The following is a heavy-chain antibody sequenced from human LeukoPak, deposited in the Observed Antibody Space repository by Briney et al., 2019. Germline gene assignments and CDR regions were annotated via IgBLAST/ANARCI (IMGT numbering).Heavy chain of an antibody. CDR2: IYYSGST. J-gene: IGHJ4*02. CDR3: ARERVVRGALDY. CDR1: GGSISSSSYY. D-gene: IGHD3-10*01. V-gene: IGHV4-39*07. Sequence: SETLSLTCTVSGGSISSSSYYWGWIRQPPGKGLEWIGSIYYSGSTYYNPSLKSRVTVSVDTSKNQFSLKLSSVTAADTAVYYCARERVVRGALDYWGQGTLVTVSS.